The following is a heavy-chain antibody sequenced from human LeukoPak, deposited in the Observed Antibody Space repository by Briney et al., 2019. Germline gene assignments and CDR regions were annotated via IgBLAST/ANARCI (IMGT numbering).Heavy chain of an antibody. D-gene: IGHD6-13*01. CDR2: SCYSGST. Sequence: PSETLSLTCSVSGGSISRRSYYWGWSRQPPGKGLEWSGSSCYSGSTCYNPSLKSRVTSCVDTSKSQFSLKLSSVSAADTTVYYCARAASSWYANHFDYWGQGTLVTVSS. CDR3: ARAASSWYANHFDY. J-gene: IGHJ4*02. CDR1: GGSISRRSYY. V-gene: IGHV4-39*01.